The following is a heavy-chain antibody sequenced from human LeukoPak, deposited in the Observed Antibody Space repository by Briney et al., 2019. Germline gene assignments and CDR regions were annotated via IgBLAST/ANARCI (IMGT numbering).Heavy chain of an antibody. CDR1: GASLSRDDHY. CDR2: IYFSGSA. CDR3: ARDLAWSPSLLEY. V-gene: IGHV4-30-4*01. J-gene: IGHJ4*02. Sequence: PSETLSVTCTVSGASLSRDDHYWTWIRQPPGEGLEWIGYIYFSGSAYYNPSLNSRVSISLDTSKNQFSLTLNSVTAADTAIYYCARDLAWSPSLLEYWGQGILVTVSS. D-gene: IGHD1-26*01.